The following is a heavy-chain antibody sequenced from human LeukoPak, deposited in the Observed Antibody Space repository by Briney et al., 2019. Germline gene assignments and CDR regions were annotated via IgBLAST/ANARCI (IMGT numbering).Heavy chain of an antibody. Sequence: PSETLSPTCTVSGGSISSSSYYWGWIRQPPGKGLEWIGSIYYSGSTYYNPSLKSRVTISVDTSKNQFSLSLTSVSAADTAVYFCARRRSHDVWSAWGQGTLVSVSS. CDR3: ARRRSHDVWSA. CDR1: GGSISSSSYY. V-gene: IGHV4-39*01. D-gene: IGHD3-3*01. J-gene: IGHJ4*02. CDR2: IYYSGST.